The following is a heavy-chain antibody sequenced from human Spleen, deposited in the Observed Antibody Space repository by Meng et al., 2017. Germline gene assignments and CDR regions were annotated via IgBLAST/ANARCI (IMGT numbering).Heavy chain of an antibody. D-gene: IGHD6-13*01. CDR2: INPKSGDT. CDR3: ARDEDISAAGKLFGDY. J-gene: IGHJ4*02. CDR1: GYTFPDYW. V-gene: IGHV1-2*06. Sequence: QWQLVQSGAEVTKPGASVKVSCKASGYTFPDYWLHWVRRAPGQGLEWMGRINPKSGDTHYAQRFQGRVTMTGDTSISTAYMELSGLRSDDTAMYYCARDEDISAAGKLFGDYWGQGTLVTVSS.